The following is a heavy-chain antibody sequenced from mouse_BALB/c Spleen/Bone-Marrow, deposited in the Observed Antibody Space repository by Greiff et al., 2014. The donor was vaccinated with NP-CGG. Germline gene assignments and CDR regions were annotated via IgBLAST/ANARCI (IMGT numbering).Heavy chain of an antibody. CDR2: ISNTGNYT. Sequence: DVHLVESGGGLVKPGGSLKLSCAASGFTFSSYAMSWVRQTPEKRLEWVATISNTGNYTYYPDSVKGRFTISRDNAKNTLYLQMSSLGSEDTALYYCARQGDGYYDYWGQGTTLTVSS. D-gene: IGHD2-3*01. CDR3: ARQGDGYYDY. J-gene: IGHJ2*01. CDR1: GFTFSSYA. V-gene: IGHV5-9-3*01.